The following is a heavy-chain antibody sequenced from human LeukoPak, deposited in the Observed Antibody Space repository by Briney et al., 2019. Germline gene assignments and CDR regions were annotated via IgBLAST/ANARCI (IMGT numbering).Heavy chain of an antibody. CDR3: ARDGVVDSSGWYVDY. V-gene: IGHV3-48*03. J-gene: IGHJ4*02. Sequence: PGGSLRLSCAASGVTFSNYEMNWVRHAPGKGLEWVSYITTSGGIKSYADSVKGRFTISRDNAKNSVYLQINSLRGEDTAVYYCARDGVVDSSGWYVDYWGQGTLVTVSS. D-gene: IGHD6-19*01. CDR2: ITTSGGIK. CDR1: GVTFSNYE.